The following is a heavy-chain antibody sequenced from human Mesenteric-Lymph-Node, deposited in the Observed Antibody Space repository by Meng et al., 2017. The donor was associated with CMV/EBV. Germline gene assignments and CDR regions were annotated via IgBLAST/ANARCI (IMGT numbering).Heavy chain of an antibody. CDR2: IYHLGTT. D-gene: IGHD2-8*01. V-gene: IGHV4-31*03. Sequence: LRLSCTVSGDSISSGAYNWNWIRQHPGKGLEWIGYIYHLGTTYYNPSLESRVIISIEKSKNQFSLNLSSVTAADTAVYYCAREVSALIYKNAKSGLYYLDYWGQGTPVTVSS. J-gene: IGHJ4*02. CDR1: GDSISSGAYN. CDR3: AREVSALIYKNAKSGLYYLDY.